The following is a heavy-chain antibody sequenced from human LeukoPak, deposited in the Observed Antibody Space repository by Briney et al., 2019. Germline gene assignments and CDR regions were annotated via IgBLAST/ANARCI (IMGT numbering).Heavy chain of an antibody. Sequence: GGSLTLSCAAYGFTFSGYCMSWIRQAPGKGLEWLSYVSSSGRNIYYADSVTGRFTISRDNAKKAQYLQMNSLRAEDTAVYYCARAPWTDLYCSGGSCCSDPHYYYYMDVWGKGTTVTISS. J-gene: IGHJ6*03. CDR2: VSSSGRNI. CDR3: ARAPWTDLYCSGGSCCSDPHYYYYMDV. V-gene: IGHV3-11*01. D-gene: IGHD2-15*01. CDR1: GFTFSGYC.